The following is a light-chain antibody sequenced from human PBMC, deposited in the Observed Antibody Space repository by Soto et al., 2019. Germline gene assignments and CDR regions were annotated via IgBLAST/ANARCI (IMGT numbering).Light chain of an antibody. V-gene: IGKV1-5*01. CDR3: QQYNSYRT. CDR2: DAS. J-gene: IGKJ1*01. CDR1: QSISSW. Sequence: IQLPQSPSTLSASVGDRVTITCRASQSISSWLAWYQQKPGKAPKLLIYDASSLESGVPSRFSGSGSGTEFTLTISSLQPDDFATYYCQQYNSYRTFGQGTKVDIK.